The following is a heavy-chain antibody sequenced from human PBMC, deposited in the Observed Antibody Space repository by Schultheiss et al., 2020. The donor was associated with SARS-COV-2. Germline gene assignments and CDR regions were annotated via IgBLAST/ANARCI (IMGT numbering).Heavy chain of an antibody. CDR1: GGSISSYY. D-gene: IGHD6-19*01. J-gene: IGHJ6*02. CDR2: IYYSGST. CDR3: AGTTSIAVAGSVMYYYYYGMDV. V-gene: IGHV4-59*12. Sequence: SETLSLTCTVSGGSISSYYWSWIRQPPGKGLEWIGYIYYSGSTNYNPSLKSRVTISVDTSKNQFSLKLSSVTAADTAVYYCAGTTSIAVAGSVMYYYYYGMDVWGQGTMVTVSS.